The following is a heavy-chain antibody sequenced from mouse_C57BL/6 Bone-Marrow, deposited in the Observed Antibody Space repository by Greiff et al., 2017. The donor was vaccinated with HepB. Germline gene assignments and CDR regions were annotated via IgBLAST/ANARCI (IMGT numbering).Heavy chain of an antibody. CDR2: INPSTGGT. D-gene: IGHD1-1*01. Sequence: VQLKESGPELVKPGASVKISCKASGYSFTGYYMNWVKQSPEKSLEWIGEINPSTGGTTYNQKFKAKATLTVDKSSSTAYMQLKSLTSEDSAVYYCARSRNYYGSGPFAYWGQGTLVTVSA. J-gene: IGHJ3*01. CDR3: ARSRNYYGSGPFAY. CDR1: GYSFTGYY. V-gene: IGHV1-42*01.